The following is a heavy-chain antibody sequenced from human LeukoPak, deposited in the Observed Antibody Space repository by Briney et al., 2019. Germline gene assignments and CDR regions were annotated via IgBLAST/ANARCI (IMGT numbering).Heavy chain of an antibody. V-gene: IGHV3-74*01. J-gene: IGHJ6*03. CDR2: INTDGSST. D-gene: IGHD3-3*01. Sequence: GGSLRLSCTASGFTFSNYWMHWVRQAPGKGLVWVARINTDGSSTSYADSVKGRLTISRDNAKNTLFLQMNSLRAEDTAVYYCARALYDFWSGYYIANYMDVWGKGTPVTVSS. CDR1: GFTFSNYW. CDR3: ARALYDFWSGYYIANYMDV.